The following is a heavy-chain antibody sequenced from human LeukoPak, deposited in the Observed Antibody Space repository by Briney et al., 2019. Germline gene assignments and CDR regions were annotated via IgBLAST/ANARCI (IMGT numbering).Heavy chain of an antibody. Sequence: ASVKVSCKASGYTFTAYYMHWVRQAPGQGLEWMGWINPNSGDTNYAQKFQGRVTMTRDTSISTAYMELSRLRSDDTAVYYCAPTVAGTGFDYWGQGALVTVSS. J-gene: IGHJ4*02. CDR2: INPNSGDT. CDR1: GYTFTAYY. V-gene: IGHV1-2*02. CDR3: APTVAGTGFDY. D-gene: IGHD6-19*01.